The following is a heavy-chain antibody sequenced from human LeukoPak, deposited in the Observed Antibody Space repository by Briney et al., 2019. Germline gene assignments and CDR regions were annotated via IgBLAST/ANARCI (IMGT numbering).Heavy chain of an antibody. V-gene: IGHV4-39*07. J-gene: IGHJ3*02. CDR2: IYYSGST. CDR1: GGSISSNSYY. D-gene: IGHD2-21*02. Sequence: SETLSLTCTVSGGSISSNSYYWGWNRQSPGKGLEWIGSIYYSGSTYYNPSLKGRVTLSVDTAKNQFSLNLASVTTADTAVYYCGRARDMAFDIWGRGTMVTVSS. CDR3: GRARDMAFDI.